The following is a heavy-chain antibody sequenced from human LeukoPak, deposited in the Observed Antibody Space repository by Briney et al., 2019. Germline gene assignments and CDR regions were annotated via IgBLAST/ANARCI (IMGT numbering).Heavy chain of an antibody. CDR1: GFTFSSYA. D-gene: IGHD6-13*01. V-gene: IGHV3-23*01. CDR2: ISGSGGST. Sequence: QAGGSLRLSCAASGFTFSSYAMSRVRQAPGKGLEWVSAISGSGGSTYYADSVKGRFTISRDNSKNTLYLQMNSLRAEDTAVYYCAKEVAAAGSFDYWGQGTLVTVSS. CDR3: AKEVAAAGSFDY. J-gene: IGHJ4*02.